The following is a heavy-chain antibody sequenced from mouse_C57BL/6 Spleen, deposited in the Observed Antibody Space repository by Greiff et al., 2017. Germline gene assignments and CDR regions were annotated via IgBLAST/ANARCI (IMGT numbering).Heavy chain of an antibody. V-gene: IGHV1-80*01. CDR3: ARQGDDGYPGAMDY. CDR2: IYPGDGDT. Sequence: QVQLKESGAELVKPGASVKISCKASSYAFSSYWMNWVKQRPGKGLEWIGQIYPGDGDTNYNGKFKGKATLTADKSSSTAYMQLSSLTSEDSAVYFCARQGDDGYPGAMDYWGQGTSVTVSS. J-gene: IGHJ4*01. D-gene: IGHD2-3*01. CDR1: SYAFSSYW.